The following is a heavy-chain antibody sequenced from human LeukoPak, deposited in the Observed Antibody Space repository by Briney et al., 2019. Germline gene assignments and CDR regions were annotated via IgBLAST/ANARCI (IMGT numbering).Heavy chain of an antibody. V-gene: IGHV3-11*04. CDR2: ISSSGSTI. CDR3: ARAGEWTLFDY. J-gene: IGHJ4*02. Sequence: PGGSLRLSCAASGFTFSDYYMSWIRQAPGKGLEWVSYISSSGSTIYYADSVKGRFTISRDNSKNTLYLQMGSLRAEDMAVYYCARAGEWTLFDYWGQGTLVTVSS. CDR1: GFTFSDYY. D-gene: IGHD3-16*01.